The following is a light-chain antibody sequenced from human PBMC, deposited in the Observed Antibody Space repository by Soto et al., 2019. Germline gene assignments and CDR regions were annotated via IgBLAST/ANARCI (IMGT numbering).Light chain of an antibody. J-gene: IGKJ1*01. CDR1: QSVSNN. CDR3: QQYNNWPPWT. Sequence: ILMKQSPATLSVSPGERATLSCRASQSVSNNLAWYQQKPGQAPRLLIYDASTRATGIPARFSGSGSGTEFTLTMSGLQSEDFAVYYCQQYNNWPPWTFGQGTKVEIK. CDR2: DAS. V-gene: IGKV3-15*01.